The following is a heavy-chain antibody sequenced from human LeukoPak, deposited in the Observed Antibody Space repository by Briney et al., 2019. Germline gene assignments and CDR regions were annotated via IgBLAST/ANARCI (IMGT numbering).Heavy chain of an antibody. J-gene: IGHJ3*02. V-gene: IGHV4-61*02. Sequence: SQTLSLTCTVSSGSVSSGSHYWNWIRQPAGKGLEWIGLIYTSGSTYFNPSPKSRVTMSVDTSKNQFSLKLSSVTAADTAVYYCARDSPGQAAFDIWGQGTMVTVSS. CDR3: ARDSPGQAAFDI. CDR1: SGSVSSGSHY. CDR2: IYTSGST.